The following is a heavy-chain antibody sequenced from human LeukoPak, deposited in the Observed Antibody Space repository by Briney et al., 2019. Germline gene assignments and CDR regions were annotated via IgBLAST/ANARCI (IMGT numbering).Heavy chain of an antibody. V-gene: IGHV1-2*02. CDR1: GYTFTGYY. D-gene: IGHD2-2*01. CDR3: ARELGLYSTSWNY. Sequence: ASVKVSCKASGYTFTGYYMHWVRQAPGQGLEWMGWINPNSGGTNYAQKFQGRVTMTRDTSISTAYMELSRLRSDDTAVYYCARELGLYSTSWNYWGQGTLVTVSS. J-gene: IGHJ4*02. CDR2: INPNSGGT.